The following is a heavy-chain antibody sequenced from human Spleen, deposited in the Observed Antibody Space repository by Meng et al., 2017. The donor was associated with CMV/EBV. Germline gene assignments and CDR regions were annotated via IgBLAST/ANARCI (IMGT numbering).Heavy chain of an antibody. D-gene: IGHD6-6*01. CDR1: GFTFTNSG. CDR2: IPYDGSNQ. J-gene: IGHJ4*02. V-gene: IGHV3-30*02. CDR3: AKEYSSSSGDY. Sequence: GESLKISCAASGFTFTNSGMHWVRQAPGKGLEWVAFIPYDGSNQYYADSVEGRFTISRDNSKNTLYLRVNSLRAEDTAVYYCAKEYSSSSGDYWGQGTLVTVSS.